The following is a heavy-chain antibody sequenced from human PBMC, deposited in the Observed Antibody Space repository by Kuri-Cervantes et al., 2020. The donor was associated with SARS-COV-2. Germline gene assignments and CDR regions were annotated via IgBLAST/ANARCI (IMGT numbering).Heavy chain of an antibody. Sequence: GESLKISCAASGFTFSSYAMSWVRQAPGKGLEWVSSISSSSSYIYYADSVKGRFTISRDNAKNSLYLQMNSLRAEDTAVYYCARAKQQPYPLSYYYMDVWSRGTTVTVSS. CDR2: ISSSSSYI. CDR3: ARAKQQPYPLSYYYMDV. D-gene: IGHD6-13*01. J-gene: IGHJ6*03. V-gene: IGHV3-21*01. CDR1: GFTFSSYA.